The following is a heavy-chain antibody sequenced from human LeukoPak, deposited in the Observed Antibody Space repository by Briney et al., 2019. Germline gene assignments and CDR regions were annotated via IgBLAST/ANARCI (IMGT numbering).Heavy chain of an antibody. CDR3: AASPMTMPGPRFDY. D-gene: IGHD2-2*01. CDR1: GFTFSSYA. J-gene: IGHJ4*02. Sequence: GGSLRLSCAASGFTFSSYAMHWVRQAPGKGLEWVAVISYDGSNKYYADSVKGRFTISRDNSKNTLYLQMNSLRVEDTAMYYCAASPMTMPGPRFDYWGQGNLVTVSS. CDR2: ISYDGSNK. V-gene: IGHV3-30*04.